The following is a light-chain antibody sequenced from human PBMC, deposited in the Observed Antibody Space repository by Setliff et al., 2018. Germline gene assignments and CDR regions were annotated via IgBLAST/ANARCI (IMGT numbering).Light chain of an antibody. CDR2: WAS. V-gene: IGKV4-1*01. CDR3: QQYYRTPIT. J-gene: IGKJ5*01. Sequence: DIVMTQSPDSLAVSLGERATINCKSSQSVLYSTNNRNYLAWYQQRPGQSPRLLIYWASTRESGVPDRFSGSRSGTEFTLTISSLQAEDVAVYYCQQYYRTPITFGQGTRLEIK. CDR1: QSVLYSTNNRNY.